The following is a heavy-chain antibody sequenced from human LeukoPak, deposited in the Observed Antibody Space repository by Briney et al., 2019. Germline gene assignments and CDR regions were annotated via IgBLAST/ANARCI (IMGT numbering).Heavy chain of an antibody. J-gene: IGHJ4*02. CDR3: ASIALSDY. V-gene: IGHV3-30*04. Sequence: GRSLRLSCAASGFTFSSYAMHWVRQAPGKGLEWVAVISDDGSNKYYADSVKGRFTISRDNSKNTLYLQMNSLRAEDTAVYYCASIALSDYWGQGTLVTVSS. D-gene: IGHD2-15*01. CDR2: ISDDGSNK. CDR1: GFTFSSYA.